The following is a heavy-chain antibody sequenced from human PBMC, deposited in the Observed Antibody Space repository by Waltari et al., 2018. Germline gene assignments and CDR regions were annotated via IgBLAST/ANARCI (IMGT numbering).Heavy chain of an antibody. V-gene: IGHV3-74*01. CDR2: SNSDGSST. Sequence: EVQLVESGGGLVQPGGSLILSCAASGFPYSMSWMHWVRQAPGKGLVWVSRSNSDGSSTSYADSVKGRFTISKDNAKNTVYLQMNSLRAEDTAIYYCARGARRTTVTTGWWYFDLWGRGTLVTVSS. D-gene: IGHD4-17*01. CDR3: ARGARRTTVTTGWWYFDL. J-gene: IGHJ2*01. CDR1: GFPYSMSW.